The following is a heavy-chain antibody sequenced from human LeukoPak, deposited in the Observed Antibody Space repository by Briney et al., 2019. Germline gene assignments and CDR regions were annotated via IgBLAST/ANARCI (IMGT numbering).Heavy chain of an antibody. CDR2: IHYSGSP. CDR3: ARGYCSGGRCYHDFDY. J-gene: IGHJ4*02. D-gene: IGHD2-15*01. CDR1: GGSISSYY. Sequence: PSETLSLTCTVSGGSISSYYWSWIRRPPGKGLEWIGFIHYSGSPKYNPSLKSRVTISVDTSKNQFSLRLSSVTAADTAVYYCARGYCSGGRCYHDFDYWGQGTLVTVSS. V-gene: IGHV4-59*01.